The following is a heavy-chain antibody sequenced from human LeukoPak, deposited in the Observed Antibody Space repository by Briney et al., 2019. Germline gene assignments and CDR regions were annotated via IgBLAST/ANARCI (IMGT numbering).Heavy chain of an antibody. Sequence: SETLSLTCTVSGGSISSYYGSWIRQPPGKGLEWIAYINYSGSTNYNPSLKSRVTISVDTSKNQFSLKLSSVTAADTAVYYCARGSYDFWSGYLYWGQGTLVTVSS. CDR3: ARGSYDFWSGYLY. CDR1: GGSISSYY. J-gene: IGHJ4*02. V-gene: IGHV4-59*08. D-gene: IGHD3-3*01. CDR2: INYSGST.